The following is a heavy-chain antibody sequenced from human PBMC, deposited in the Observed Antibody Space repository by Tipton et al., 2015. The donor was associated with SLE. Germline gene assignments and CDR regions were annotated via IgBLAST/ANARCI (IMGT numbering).Heavy chain of an antibody. CDR3: ARVRTGDRWGIYFDY. V-gene: IGHV4-34*01. J-gene: IGHJ4*02. Sequence: AGPVKPSETLSLTCAVYGGSFSGYYWSWIRQPPGKGLEWIGEINHSGSTNYNPSLKSRVTISVDTSKNQFSLKLSSVTAADTAVYYCARVRTGDRWGIYFDYWGQGTLVTASS. CDR2: INHSGST. D-gene: IGHD7-27*01. CDR1: GGSFSGYY.